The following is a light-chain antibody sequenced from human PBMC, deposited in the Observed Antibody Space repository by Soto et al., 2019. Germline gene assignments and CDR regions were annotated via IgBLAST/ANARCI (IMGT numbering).Light chain of an antibody. V-gene: IGLV2-18*02. CDR3: KSFTTSSTYV. CDR1: ISDIGSYNR. CDR2: EVN. J-gene: IGLJ1*01. Sequence: QSLLTQPACVSGSPGQSITISCTGTISDIGSYNRVSWYQQPPGTAPKLIIYEVNNRPSGVPDRFSGSKSGNTASLTISGLQAEDEADYYCKSFTTSSTYVFGTGTKVTVL.